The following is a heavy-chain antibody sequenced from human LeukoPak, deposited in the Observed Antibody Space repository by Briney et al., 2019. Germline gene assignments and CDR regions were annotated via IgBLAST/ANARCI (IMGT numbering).Heavy chain of an antibody. Sequence: ASVKVSCKASGYTFTSYDINWVRQATGQGLEWMGWMNPNSGNTSYAQKFKGRVTFTLDTSISTAYLELSSLRSEDTAVYYCARVVAARSYWFDLWGQGTLVSVSS. D-gene: IGHD6-6*01. J-gene: IGHJ5*02. CDR1: GYTFTSYD. CDR2: MNPNSGNT. V-gene: IGHV1-8*03. CDR3: ARVVAARSYWFDL.